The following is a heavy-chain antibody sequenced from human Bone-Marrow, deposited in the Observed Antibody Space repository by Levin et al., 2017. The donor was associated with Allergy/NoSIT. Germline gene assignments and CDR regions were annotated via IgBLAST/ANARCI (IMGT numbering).Heavy chain of an antibody. V-gene: IGHV3-30*04. CDR1: GFKFSSFA. D-gene: IGHD1-14*01. J-gene: IGHJ4*02. CDR2: ISYDGNNE. CDR3: ARGSAEFDY. Sequence: GESLKISCAASGFKFSSFAIHWVRQAPGKGLEWVALISYDGNNEEYAHSVEGRFTISRDNSKNTVYLQMNRLKPEDTAVYYCARGSAEFDYWGQGVLVTVSS.